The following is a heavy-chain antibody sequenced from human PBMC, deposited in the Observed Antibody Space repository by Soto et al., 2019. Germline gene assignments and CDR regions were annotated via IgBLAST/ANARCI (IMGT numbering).Heavy chain of an antibody. CDR1: GFTFSSYS. J-gene: IGHJ6*03. CDR3: AGDDGSIFKGGNYYMDV. V-gene: IGHV3-21*01. CDR2: ISSSSSYI. Sequence: EVQLVESGGGLVKPGGSLRLSCAASGFTFSSYSMNWVRQAPGKGLEWVSSISSSSSYIYYADSVKGRFTISRDNAKNSLYLQMNSLRAEDTAVYYCAGDDGSIFKGGNYYMDVWGKGTTVTVSS. D-gene: IGHD3-3*01.